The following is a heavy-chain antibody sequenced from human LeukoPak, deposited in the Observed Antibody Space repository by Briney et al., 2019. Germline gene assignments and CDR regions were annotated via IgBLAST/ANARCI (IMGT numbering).Heavy chain of an antibody. CDR1: GFTFSSYA. J-gene: IGHJ4*02. CDR3: ARSGGDYVWGYGY. V-gene: IGHV3-23*01. D-gene: IGHD3-16*01. CDR2: ISGSGGST. Sequence: GGSLRLSCAASGFTFSSYAMSWVRQAPGKGLEWVSAISGSGGSTYYADSVKGRFTISRDNSKNTLYLQMNSLRAEDTAVYYCARSGGDYVWGYGYWGQGTLVTVSS.